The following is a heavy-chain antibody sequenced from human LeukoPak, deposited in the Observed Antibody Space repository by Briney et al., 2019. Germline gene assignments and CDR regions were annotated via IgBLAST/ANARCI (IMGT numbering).Heavy chain of an antibody. CDR1: GFMFHGYA. D-gene: IGHD4-23*01. J-gene: IGHJ4*02. Sequence: PGGSLRLSCAASGFMFHGYAMTWVRQAPGKGLEWVSAISASGGGTYCADSVKGQFTISRDNSKNTAYLQMSSLRVEDTALYYCAKETDYGGNRVFENWGQGTLVTVSS. CDR2: ISASGGGT. CDR3: AKETDYGGNRVFEN. V-gene: IGHV3-23*01.